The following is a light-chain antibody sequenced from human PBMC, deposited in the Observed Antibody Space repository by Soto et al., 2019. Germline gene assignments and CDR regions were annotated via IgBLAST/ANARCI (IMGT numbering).Light chain of an antibody. CDR1: QSISSY. Sequence: DIQMTQSPSSLSASVGDRVTITCRASQSISSYLNWYQQKPGKAPKLLIYAASSLQSGVPSRFGGSGSGTDVTLTISRLQPEDFATYYCQQSYSTPYTFGQGTKLEIK. V-gene: IGKV1-39*01. J-gene: IGKJ2*01. CDR3: QQSYSTPYT. CDR2: AAS.